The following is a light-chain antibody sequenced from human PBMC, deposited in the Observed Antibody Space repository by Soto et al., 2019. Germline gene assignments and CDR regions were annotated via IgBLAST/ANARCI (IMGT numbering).Light chain of an antibody. CDR3: QHYHCSPCT. CDR1: PSVLSSSNNKNY. V-gene: IGKV4-1*01. J-gene: IGKJ1*01. CDR2: WAS. Sequence: SMQIPPSDAPISSMGARAPINCPSSPSVLSSSNNKNYLAWYQQKPGQPPKLLMYWASTLESGVPDRFSGSGSGTEFTLTISILQPEDVATYYCQHYHCSPCTFGQGTKVDIK.